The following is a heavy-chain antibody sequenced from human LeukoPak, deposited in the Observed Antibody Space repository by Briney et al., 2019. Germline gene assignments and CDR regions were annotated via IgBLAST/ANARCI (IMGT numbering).Heavy chain of an antibody. CDR2: INPNSGGT. J-gene: IGHJ4*02. CDR3: ARDRGDGYSTIDY. Sequence: ASVTVSCKASGYTFTCYYMHWVRQAPGQGLEWMGWINPNSGGTNYAQKFQGRVTMTRDMSKSTVYMELSSLRSEDTAVYYCARDRGDGYSTIDYWGQGTLVTVSS. D-gene: IGHD5-24*01. V-gene: IGHV1-2*02. CDR1: GYTFTCYY.